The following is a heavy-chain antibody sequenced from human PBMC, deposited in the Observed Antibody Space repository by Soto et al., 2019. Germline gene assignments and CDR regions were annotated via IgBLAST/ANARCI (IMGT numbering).Heavy chain of an antibody. D-gene: IGHD2-2*01. CDR3: ARTRERYCSSTSCSNGGWFDP. CDR2: INHSGST. J-gene: IGHJ5*02. V-gene: IGHV4-34*01. CDR1: GGSFSGYY. Sequence: SETLSLTCAVYGGSFSGYYWSWIRQPPGKGLEWIGEINHSGSTNYNPSLKSRVTISVDTSKNQFSLKLSSVTAADTAVYYCARTRERYCSSTSCSNGGWFDPWGQGTLVTVSS.